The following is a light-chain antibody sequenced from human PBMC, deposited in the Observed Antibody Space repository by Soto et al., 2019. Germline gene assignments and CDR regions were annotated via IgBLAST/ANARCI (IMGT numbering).Light chain of an antibody. CDR2: GAS. Sequence: EIVMTQSPATLSVSPGERAILSCRASQSVSDRLAWYQQKPGQGPRLLIYGASTRATGIPARFTGSGSETEFTLTISSLQSEDSAVYYCQQYKDWPPITFGQGTKVEI. CDR3: QQYKDWPPIT. J-gene: IGKJ1*01. CDR1: QSVSDR. V-gene: IGKV3-15*01.